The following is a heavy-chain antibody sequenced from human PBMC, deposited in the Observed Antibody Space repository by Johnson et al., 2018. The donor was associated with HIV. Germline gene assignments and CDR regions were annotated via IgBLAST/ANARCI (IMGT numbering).Heavy chain of an antibody. Sequence: QVQLVESGGGLIQPGGSLRLSCAASGFTFSSYAMHWVRPAPGKGLEWVAVISYDGSNKYYADSVKGRFTISRDNSKNTLYRQMNSLRAEDTAVYYCARRKIAAAGRDAFDIWGQGTMVTVSS. J-gene: IGHJ3*02. V-gene: IGHV3-30*04. D-gene: IGHD6-13*01. CDR2: ISYDGSNK. CDR3: ARRKIAAAGRDAFDI. CDR1: GFTFSSYA.